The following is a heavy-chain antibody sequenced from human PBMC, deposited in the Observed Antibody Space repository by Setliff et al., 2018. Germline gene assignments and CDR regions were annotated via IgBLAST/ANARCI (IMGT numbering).Heavy chain of an antibody. D-gene: IGHD3-3*01. CDR1: GFSLSTSGVG. CDR3: ARCITIFGVVIPNAFDY. CDR2: IYWDDDK. J-gene: IGHJ4*02. Sequence: SGPTLVNPTQTLTLTCTFSGFSLSTSGVGVGWIRQPPGKALEWLALIYWDDDKRYSPSLKRRLTITKDTSKNQVVLTMTNMDPVGTATYYCARCITIFGVVIPNAFDYWGQGTLVTVSS. V-gene: IGHV2-5*02.